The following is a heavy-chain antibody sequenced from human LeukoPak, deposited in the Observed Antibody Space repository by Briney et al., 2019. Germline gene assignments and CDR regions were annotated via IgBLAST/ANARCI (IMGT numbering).Heavy chain of an antibody. D-gene: IGHD6-13*01. CDR1: GYTFTSYY. CDR3: ARSISAAGTDDY. CDR2: INPSGGST. Sequence: ASVKVSCKASGYTFTSYYMHWVRQAPGQGLEWMGIINPSGGSTSYAQKFQGRVTMTRDTSTSTVYMELSSLRSEDTAVYCCARSISAAGTDDYWGQGTLVTVSS. J-gene: IGHJ4*02. V-gene: IGHV1-46*01.